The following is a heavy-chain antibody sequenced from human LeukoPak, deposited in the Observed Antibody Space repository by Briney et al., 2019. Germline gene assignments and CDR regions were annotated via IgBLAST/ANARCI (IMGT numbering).Heavy chain of an antibody. CDR1: GFTFSSYS. CDR3: ARDQMVRGVTTYDY. J-gene: IGHJ4*02. CDR2: ISSSSSYI. D-gene: IGHD3-10*01. Sequence: GGSLRLSCAASGFTFSSYSMNWVRQAPGKGLGWVSSISSSSSYIYYADSVKGRFTISRDNAKNSLYLQMNSLRAEDTAVYYCARDQMVRGVTTYDYWGQGTLVTVSS. V-gene: IGHV3-21*01.